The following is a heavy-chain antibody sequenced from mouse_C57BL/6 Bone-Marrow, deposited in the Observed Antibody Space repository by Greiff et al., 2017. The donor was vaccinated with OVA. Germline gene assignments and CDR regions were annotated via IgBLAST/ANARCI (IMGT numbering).Heavy chain of an antibody. J-gene: IGHJ2*01. CDR1: GYSITSGYY. V-gene: IGHV3-6*01. Sequence: EVHLVESGPGLVKPSQSLSLTCSVTGYSITSGYYWNWIRQFPGNKLEWMGYISYDGSNNYNPSLKNRISITRDTSKNQFFLKLNSVTTEDTATYYCARDGYYDYDWGQGTTLTVSS. CDR2: ISYDGSN. D-gene: IGHD2-4*01. CDR3: ARDGYYDYD.